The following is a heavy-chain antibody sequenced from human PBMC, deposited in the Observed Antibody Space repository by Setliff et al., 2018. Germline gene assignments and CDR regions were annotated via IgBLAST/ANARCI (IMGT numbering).Heavy chain of an antibody. CDR1: GFTFSNYW. CDR2: IKGDDCER. V-gene: IGHV3-7*04. CDR3: GRAGKPYAIDV. Sequence: GGSLRLSCAVSGFTFSNYWMTWVRQAPGKGLEWVANIKGDDCERYYVDSVEGRFTVSRDNAMNSLFLQMDSLRVDDTAVYYCGRAGKPYAIDVWGQGTMVTVSS. J-gene: IGHJ3*01.